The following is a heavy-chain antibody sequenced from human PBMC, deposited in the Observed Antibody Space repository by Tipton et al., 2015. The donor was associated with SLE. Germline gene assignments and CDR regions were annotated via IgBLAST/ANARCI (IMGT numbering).Heavy chain of an antibody. CDR3: ARKGASWYNDNWFDP. D-gene: IGHD6-13*01. Sequence: TLSLTCAVYGGSFSGYYWSWIRQPPGKGLEWIGEINHSGSTNYNPSLKSRVTISVDTSKNQFSLKLSSVTAADTAVYFCARKGASWYNDNWFDPWGQGTLVTVSS. J-gene: IGHJ5*02. CDR2: INHSGST. CDR1: GGSFSGYY. V-gene: IGHV4-34*01.